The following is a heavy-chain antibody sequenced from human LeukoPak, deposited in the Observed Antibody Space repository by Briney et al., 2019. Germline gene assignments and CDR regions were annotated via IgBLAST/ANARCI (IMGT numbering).Heavy chain of an antibody. CDR1: GGAFSGYY. CDR2: INHSGST. Sequence: WETLSLTCAVYGGAFSGYYWSWIRQPPGKGLEWMGEINHSGSTNYNPSLKRRVTISVDTSKNQFSMELSYVTAADTAVYYCERVRLLGYCSSTSCYNYFDYWGQGTLVTVSS. J-gene: IGHJ4*02. CDR3: ERVRLLGYCSSTSCYNYFDY. D-gene: IGHD2-2*02. V-gene: IGHV4-34*01.